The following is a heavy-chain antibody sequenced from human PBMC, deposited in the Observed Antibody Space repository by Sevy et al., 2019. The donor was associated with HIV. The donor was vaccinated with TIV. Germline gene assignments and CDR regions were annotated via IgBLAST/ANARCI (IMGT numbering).Heavy chain of an antibody. V-gene: IGHV4-34*01. D-gene: IGHD2-2*01. Sequence: SETLSLTCAVYGGSFSGYYWSWIRQPPGKGLEWIGEINHSGSTNYNPSPKSRVTISVDTSKNQFSLKLSSVTAADTAVYYCGGLGYQLPPGYYGMDVWGQRTTVTVSS. CDR3: GGLGYQLPPGYYGMDV. CDR2: INHSGST. J-gene: IGHJ6*02. CDR1: GGSFSGYY.